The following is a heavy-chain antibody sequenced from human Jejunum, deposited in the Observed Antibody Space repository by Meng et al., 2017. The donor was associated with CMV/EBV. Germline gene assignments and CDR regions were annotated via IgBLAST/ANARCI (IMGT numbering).Heavy chain of an antibody. CDR2: MYDSGAT. CDR3: ARDTFDRRNGMDV. V-gene: IGHV4-59*12. CDR1: GGSISNSY. J-gene: IGHJ6*02. Sequence: TVSGGSISNSYWSWIRQRPGKGLEWIGYMYDSGATHYNPYLQSRATISLDTSKTHFSLRLTSVSAADTAVYYCARDTFDRRNGMDVWGQGTTVTVSS.